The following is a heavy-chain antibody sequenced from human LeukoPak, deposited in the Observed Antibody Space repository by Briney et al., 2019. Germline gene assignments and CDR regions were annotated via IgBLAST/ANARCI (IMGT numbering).Heavy chain of an antibody. CDR3: ARVSSSWYQDWYFDL. D-gene: IGHD6-13*01. CDR2: IFHSANT. Sequence: PSETLSLTCTVSGYSISSGYYWGWIRQPPGKGLEWIGSIFHSANTYYNPSLKSRVTISVDTSKNQFSLKMSSVTAADTAVYYCARVSSSWYQDWYFDLWGRGTLVTVSS. J-gene: IGHJ2*01. CDR1: GYSISSGYY. V-gene: IGHV4-38-2*02.